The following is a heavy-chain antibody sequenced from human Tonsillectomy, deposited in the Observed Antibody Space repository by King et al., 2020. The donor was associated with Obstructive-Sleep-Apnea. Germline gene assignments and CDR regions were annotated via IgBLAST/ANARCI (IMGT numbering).Heavy chain of an antibody. D-gene: IGHD3-10*01. V-gene: IGHV5-51*01. CDR3: ARLPAGSLIPNWFDP. Sequence: GQLVQSGAEVKKPGESLKISCKASGYTFTSYWIGWVRQMPGKGLEWMGIIYPSDSDIRYSPSFQGQVTISADKSIRTAYLQWRSLKASDTAMYYCARLPAGSLIPNWFDPWGQGTLVIVSS. CDR2: IYPSDSDI. J-gene: IGHJ5*02. CDR1: GYTFTSYW.